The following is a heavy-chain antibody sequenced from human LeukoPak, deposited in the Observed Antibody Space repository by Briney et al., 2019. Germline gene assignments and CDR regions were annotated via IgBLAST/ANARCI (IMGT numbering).Heavy chain of an antibody. Sequence: SETLSLTCTVSSDSISSGGYYWSWIRQHPGKGLEWIGCNYHTGSTHYNPSLKSRVTMSVDTSKNQISLKLSSVTAADTAVYYCARDRRYYDSSDFLRGDFDYWGQGTLVTVSS. CDR3: ARDRRYYDSSDFLRGDFDY. J-gene: IGHJ4*02. CDR1: SDSISSGGYY. D-gene: IGHD3-22*01. V-gene: IGHV4-31*03. CDR2: NYHTGST.